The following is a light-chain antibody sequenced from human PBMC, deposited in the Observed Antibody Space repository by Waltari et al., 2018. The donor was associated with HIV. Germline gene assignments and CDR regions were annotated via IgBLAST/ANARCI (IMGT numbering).Light chain of an antibody. CDR3: CSYAGSYTYVV. CDR1: SSDVGGYNY. J-gene: IGLJ2*01. V-gene: IGLV2-11*01. CDR2: DVS. Sequence: QSALTQPRSVSGSPGQSVTISCTGTSSDVGGYNYVSWYQQHPGKAPKLMIYDVSKRPSVVPDRFSGSKSGNTASLTISWLQAEDDADYYCCSYAGSYTYVVFGGGTKLTVL.